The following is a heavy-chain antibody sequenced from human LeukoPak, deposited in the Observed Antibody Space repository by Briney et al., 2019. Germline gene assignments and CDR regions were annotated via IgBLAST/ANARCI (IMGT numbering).Heavy chain of an antibody. D-gene: IGHD7-27*01. Sequence: SETLSLTCTVSGGSISSGGYYWSWIRQPAGKGLEWIGRIYTSGSTNYNPSLKSRVTISVDTSKNQFSLKLSSVTAADTAVYYCAREELGILDYWGQGTLVTVSS. CDR3: AREELGILDY. CDR1: GGSISSGGYY. J-gene: IGHJ4*02. CDR2: IYTSGST. V-gene: IGHV4-61*02.